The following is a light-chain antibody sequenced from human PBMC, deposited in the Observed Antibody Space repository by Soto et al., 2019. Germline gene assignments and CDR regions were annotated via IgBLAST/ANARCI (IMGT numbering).Light chain of an antibody. V-gene: IGLV2-23*01. J-gene: IGLJ1*01. CDR2: EGN. CDR1: ISHIGSSNL. CDR3: CSYAGSSPLYV. Sequence: QSPRTQPASVSGSPGQSITISCTASISHIGSSNLVSWYQHHSGKAPKLIIYEGNKRPSGVSNRFSGSKSGKTASLTISGLQAEDEGTYYCCSYAGSSPLYVFGTGTKV.